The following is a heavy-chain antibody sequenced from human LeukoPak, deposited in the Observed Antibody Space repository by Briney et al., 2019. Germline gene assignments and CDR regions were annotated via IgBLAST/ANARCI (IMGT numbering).Heavy chain of an antibody. V-gene: IGHV4-34*01. J-gene: IGHJ4*02. CDR3: ARHLLDTSTSFDS. Sequence: PSETLSLTCTVYGGSLIDYYWSWIRQPPGKGLEWIGEIKYTGITKYNPSLKSRVTISLDTSKNQFSLKLNSVTAADTAVYYCARHLLDTSTSFDSWGRGTLVTVSS. CDR1: GGSLIDYY. CDR2: IKYTGIT. D-gene: IGHD2-2*01.